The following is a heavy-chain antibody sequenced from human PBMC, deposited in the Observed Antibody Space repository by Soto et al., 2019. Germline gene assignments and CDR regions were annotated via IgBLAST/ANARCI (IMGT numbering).Heavy chain of an antibody. CDR2: IIPIFGTA. D-gene: IGHD6-13*01. CDR1: GGTFSSYA. J-gene: IGHJ5*02. CDR3: ARGYSSSWYGRINWFDP. Sequence: ASVKVSCKASGGTFSSYAISWVRQAPGQGLEWMGGIIPIFGTANYAQKFQGRVTITADESTSTAYMELSSLRSEDTAVYYCARGYSSSWYGRINWFDPWGQGTLVTVSS. V-gene: IGHV1-69*13.